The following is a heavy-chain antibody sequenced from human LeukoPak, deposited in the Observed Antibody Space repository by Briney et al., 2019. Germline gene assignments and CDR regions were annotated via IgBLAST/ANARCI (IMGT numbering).Heavy chain of an antibody. J-gene: IGHJ4*02. Sequence: GGSLRLSCAASGFPFSSYAMSWVRQAPGKGLEWVSVISDSGGRTYSAASVKGRFTISRDNSKDTLYLQMNSLRAEDTAAYYCARTYCIGTSCPGVFEYWGQGTLVTVSS. CDR2: ISDSGGRT. V-gene: IGHV3-23*01. D-gene: IGHD2-2*01. CDR1: GFPFSSYA. CDR3: ARTYCIGTSCPGVFEY.